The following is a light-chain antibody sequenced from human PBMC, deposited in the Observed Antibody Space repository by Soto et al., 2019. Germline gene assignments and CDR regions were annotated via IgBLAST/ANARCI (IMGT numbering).Light chain of an antibody. CDR1: QDISKY. CDR2: AAS. Sequence: DIQMTQSPSSLSASVGARVTITCQASQDISKYLNWFQQKPGKAPKLLIYAASTLQTGVTSRFSGIGSGTDFTLTISSMQPQDIATYYCQQYDNVPRYTFGQGTKLEIK. CDR3: QQYDNVPRYT. V-gene: IGKV1-33*01. J-gene: IGKJ2*01.